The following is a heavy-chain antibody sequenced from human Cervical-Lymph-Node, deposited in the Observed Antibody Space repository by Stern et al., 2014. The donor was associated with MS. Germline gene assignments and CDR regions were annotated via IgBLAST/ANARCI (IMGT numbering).Heavy chain of an antibody. CDR1: GFTFSHYS. CDR3: ARARVGDYARSPHLDS. Sequence: VQLVQSGGGLVKPGESLRLSCDASGFTFSHYSINWVRQAPGKGLAWISSIRNNSTHTYYADSVEGRFTISRDSAKDSVSLHMVSLRAEDTAVYYCARARVGDYARSPHLDSWGQGTLVTVSS. CDR2: IRNNSTHT. V-gene: IGHV3-21*01. J-gene: IGHJ4*02. D-gene: IGHD4-17*01.